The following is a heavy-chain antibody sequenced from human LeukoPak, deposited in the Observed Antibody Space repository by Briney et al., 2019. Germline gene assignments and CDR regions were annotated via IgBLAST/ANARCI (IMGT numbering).Heavy chain of an antibody. D-gene: IGHD4-23*01. Sequence: PSETLSLTCTVSGGSISSYYWSWIRQPPGKGLEWIGYIYYSGSTNYNPSLKSRVTISVDTSKNQFSLKLSSVTAADTAVYYCASLMTTVDYYYYYMDVWGKGTTVTISS. CDR2: IYYSGST. J-gene: IGHJ6*03. CDR1: GGSISSYY. CDR3: ASLMTTVDYYYYYMDV. V-gene: IGHV4-59*12.